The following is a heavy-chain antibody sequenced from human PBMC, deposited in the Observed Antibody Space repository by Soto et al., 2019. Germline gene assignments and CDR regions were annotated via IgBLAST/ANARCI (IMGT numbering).Heavy chain of an antibody. Sequence: GGSLRLSCTASGFTFGDYAMSWFRQAPGKGLEWVGFIRSKAYGGTTEYAASVKGRFTISRDDSKSIAYLQMNSLKTEDTAVYYCTRAIYDFWSGPVDYWGQGTLVTVSS. CDR1: GFTFGDYA. J-gene: IGHJ4*02. CDR2: IRSKAYGGTT. D-gene: IGHD3-3*01. V-gene: IGHV3-49*03. CDR3: TRAIYDFWSGPVDY.